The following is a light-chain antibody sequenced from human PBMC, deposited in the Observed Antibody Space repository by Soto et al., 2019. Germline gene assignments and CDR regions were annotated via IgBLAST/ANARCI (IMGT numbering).Light chain of an antibody. Sequence: ETVLTQSPGTLSLSPGERATLSCRASQTVSSSYLAWYQQKPGQAPRLLIYGASSRATGIPDRFSGSGSGTDVTLAISSLEPEDFAAYYWQQSRQQYGSAPPSWSFGQGTRVDIQ. CDR3: QQYGSAPPSWS. V-gene: IGKV3-20*01. CDR1: QTVSSSY. CDR2: GAS. J-gene: IGKJ1*01.